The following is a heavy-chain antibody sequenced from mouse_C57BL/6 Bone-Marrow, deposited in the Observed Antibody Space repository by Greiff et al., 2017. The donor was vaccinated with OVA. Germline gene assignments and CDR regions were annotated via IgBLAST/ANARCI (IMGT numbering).Heavy chain of an antibody. CDR3: ARGGLLLRSFYAMDY. CDR1: GYAFSSYW. D-gene: IGHD1-1*01. Sequence: VQLQQSGAELVKPGASVKISCKASGYAFSSYWMNWVKQRPGKGLEWIGQIYPGDGDTNYNGKFKGKATLTADKSSSTAYMQLSSLTSEDSAVYFCARGGLLLRSFYAMDYWGQGTSVTVSS. CDR2: IYPGDGDT. V-gene: IGHV1-80*01. J-gene: IGHJ4*01.